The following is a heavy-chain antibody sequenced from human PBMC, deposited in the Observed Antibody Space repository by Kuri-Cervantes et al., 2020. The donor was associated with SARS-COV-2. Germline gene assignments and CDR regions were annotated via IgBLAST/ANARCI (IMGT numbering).Heavy chain of an antibody. J-gene: IGHJ4*02. Sequence: GSLKISCAASGFTVSSNYMSWVRQAPGKGLEWVSVIYSGGSTYYADSVKGRFTISRDNSKNTLYLQMNSLRAEDTAVYYCAKGPSESFGYWGQGTLVTVSS. V-gene: IGHV3-66*02. D-gene: IGHD3-10*01. CDR2: IYSGGST. CDR1: GFTVSSNY. CDR3: AKGPSESFGY.